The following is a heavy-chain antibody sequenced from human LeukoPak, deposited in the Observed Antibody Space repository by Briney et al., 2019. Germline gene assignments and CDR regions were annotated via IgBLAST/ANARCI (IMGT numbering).Heavy chain of an antibody. CDR1: GYSISSGYY. Sequence: PSETLSLTCTVSGYSISSGYYWGWIRQPPGKGLEWVAKIKQDGSEKYYVDSVKGRFTISRDNAKNSLSLQTNSLRAEDTAVYYCARDQGYCTSASCRGDAFDVWGQGSMVSVSS. CDR2: IKQDGSEK. V-gene: IGHV3-7*01. CDR3: ARDQGYCTSASCRGDAFDV. D-gene: IGHD2-2*01. J-gene: IGHJ3*01.